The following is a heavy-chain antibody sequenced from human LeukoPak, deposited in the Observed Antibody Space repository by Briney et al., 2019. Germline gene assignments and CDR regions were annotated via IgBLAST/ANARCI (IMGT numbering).Heavy chain of an antibody. CDR3: ARSDGYHFDY. Sequence: PGASLKISGKGSGSRFISYWIGWVRRMPGKGLEWMGIIYPGDSDTRYSPSFQGQVTISADKSISTAYLQWSSLKASDTAMYYCARSDGYHFDYGGQGTRVTVAS. CDR2: IYPGDSDT. V-gene: IGHV5-51*01. CDR1: GSRFISYW. D-gene: IGHD5-24*01. J-gene: IGHJ4*02.